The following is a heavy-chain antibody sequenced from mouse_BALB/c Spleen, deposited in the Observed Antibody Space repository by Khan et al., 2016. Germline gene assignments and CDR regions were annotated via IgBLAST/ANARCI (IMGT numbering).Heavy chain of an antibody. Sequence: QVQLQQSGAELMKPGASVKISCKASGYTFSRYWIEWIKERPGHGLEWIGEILPGTDSTNYNDKFKGKAAFTAESSSSTSYIQLNSMTSDGCAVYYCARGASWGQGTMVTVSA. V-gene: IGHV1-9*01. CDR2: ILPGTDST. CDR1: GYTFSRYW. J-gene: IGHJ3*01. CDR3: ARGAS.